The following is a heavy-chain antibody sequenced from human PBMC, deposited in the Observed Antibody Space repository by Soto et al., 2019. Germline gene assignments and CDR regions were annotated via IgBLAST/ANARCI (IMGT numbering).Heavy chain of an antibody. CDR1: GGTFSSYA. J-gene: IGHJ6*02. D-gene: IGHD1-26*01. V-gene: IGHV1-69*13. Sequence: SVKVSCKAYGGTFSSYAISWVRQAPGQGLEWMGGIIPIFGTANYAQKCQGRVTITADESTSTASMELSSLRSEDTAVNYCARTLGRYGMDVWGQGTKATVSS. CDR2: IIPIFGTA. CDR3: ARTLGRYGMDV.